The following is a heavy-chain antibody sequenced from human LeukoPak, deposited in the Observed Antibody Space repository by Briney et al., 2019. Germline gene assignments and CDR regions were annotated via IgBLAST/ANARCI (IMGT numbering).Heavy chain of an antibody. V-gene: IGHV4-59*01. CDR1: GGSFSGYY. CDR3: ARLDGDYLPDAFDI. Sequence: SETLSLTCAVYGGSFSGYYWSWIRQPPGKGLEWIGYIYYSGSTNYNPSLRSRVTISVDTSKNQFSLKLSSVTAADTAVYYCARLDGDYLPDAFDIWGQGTMVTVSS. J-gene: IGHJ3*02. D-gene: IGHD4-17*01. CDR2: IYYSGST.